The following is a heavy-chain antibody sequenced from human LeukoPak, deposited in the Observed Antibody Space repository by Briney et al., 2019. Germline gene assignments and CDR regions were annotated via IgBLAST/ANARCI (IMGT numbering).Heavy chain of an antibody. CDR2: IGSSSSYI. J-gene: IGHJ4*02. D-gene: IGHD5-18*01. V-gene: IGHV3-21*01. Sequence: MTGGSLRLSCAASGFTFGSYSMNWVRQAPGKGLEWVSSIGSSSSYIYSGDSVKGRFTISRDNAKNSLYLQMNSLRAEDTAVYYCATTPAAKGKFLFDSWGQGTLVTVLS. CDR1: GFTFGSYS. CDR3: ATTPAAKGKFLFDS.